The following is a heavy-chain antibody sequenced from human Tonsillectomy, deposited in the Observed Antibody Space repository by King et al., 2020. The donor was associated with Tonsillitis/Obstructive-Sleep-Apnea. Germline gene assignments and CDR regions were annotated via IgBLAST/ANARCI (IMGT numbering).Heavy chain of an antibody. CDR1: GGSISSSSYY. Sequence: QLQESGPGLVKPSETLSLTCTVSGGSISSSSYYWGWIRQPQGKGLEWFGSIYYSGNTYYNPSLKSRVTISVDTSKNQFSLKLSSVTAADTAVYYCARQGYCTNGVCPIWFDPWGQGTLVTVSS. D-gene: IGHD2-8*01. CDR3: ARQGYCTNGVCPIWFDP. CDR2: IYYSGNT. J-gene: IGHJ5*02. V-gene: IGHV4-39*01.